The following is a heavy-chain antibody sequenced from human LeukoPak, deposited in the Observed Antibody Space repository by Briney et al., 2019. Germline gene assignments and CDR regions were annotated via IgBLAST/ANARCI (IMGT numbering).Heavy chain of an antibody. Sequence: SVKVSCKASGGTFSSFALSWVRQAPGQGLEWMGGVIPIFGTANYAQKFQGRVTIYSDASTSTDYMELSSLRSEDTAFYYCAREVRLKQQLTIRGVDYFYYMDFWGNGATVTFSS. D-gene: IGHD6-13*01. J-gene: IGHJ6*03. V-gene: IGHV1-69*13. CDR2: VIPIFGTA. CDR3: AREVRLKQQLTIRGVDYFYYMDF. CDR1: GGTFSSFA.